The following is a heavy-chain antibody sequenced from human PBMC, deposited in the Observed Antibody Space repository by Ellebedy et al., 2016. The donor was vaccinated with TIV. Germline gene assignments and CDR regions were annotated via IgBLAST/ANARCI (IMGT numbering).Heavy chain of an antibody. D-gene: IGHD6-13*01. CDR1: GFTLSSYI. CDR3: AVSRWAAAGLYYFDF. V-gene: IGHV3-30-3*01. Sequence: GESLKISCAASGFTLSSYIMHWVRQAPGKGLEWVAMISNDGTGEFYADSVKGRFSIYRDNSENTVYLQMNSLRAEDTAVYYCAVSRWAAAGLYYFDFWGQGTLVTVSS. J-gene: IGHJ4*02. CDR2: ISNDGTGE.